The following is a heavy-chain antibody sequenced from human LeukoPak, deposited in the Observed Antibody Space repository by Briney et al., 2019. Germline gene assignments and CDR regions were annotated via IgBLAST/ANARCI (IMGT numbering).Heavy chain of an antibody. J-gene: IGHJ4*02. CDR2: INHSGST. D-gene: IGHD3-22*01. V-gene: IGHV4-34*01. CDR3: ASPGGYDSSGYYRDY. Sequence: SETLSLTCGVYGGSLSGYYWSWIRQPPGKGLEWIGEINHSGSTNYNPSLKSRVTISVDTSKNQFSLKLSSVTAADTAVYYCASPGGYDSSGYYRDYWGQGTLVTVSS. CDR1: GGSLSGYY.